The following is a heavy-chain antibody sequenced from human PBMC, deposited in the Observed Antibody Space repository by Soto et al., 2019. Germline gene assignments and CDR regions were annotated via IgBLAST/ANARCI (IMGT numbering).Heavy chain of an antibody. V-gene: IGHV1-69*02. CDR3: ARDDGLAYCGGDCYS. J-gene: IGHJ4*02. Sequence: QVQLVQSGAEVKKPGSSVKVSCKASGGTFSSYTISWVRQAPGQGLEWLGRIIPILGIATYAQKFQGRVTSTADKYTSTADMELSSLRSEDTGVYYCARDDGLAYCGGDCYSWGQGTLVTVSS. D-gene: IGHD2-21*02. CDR1: GGTFSSYT. CDR2: IIPILGIA.